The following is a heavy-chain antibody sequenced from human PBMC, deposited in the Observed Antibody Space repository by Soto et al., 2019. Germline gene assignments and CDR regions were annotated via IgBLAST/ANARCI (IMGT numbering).Heavy chain of an antibody. Sequence: GRSLSVDCAACKLSFSTWAPSWVRQAPGKGLEWVSTISGSSGATYYADSVKGRFTISRDNSKNTLSLQMNSLRAEDTALYYCAKECYGDYGGVDYWGRGTLVTVSS. CDR3: AKECYGDYGGVDY. D-gene: IGHD4-17*01. V-gene: IGHV3-23*01. CDR1: KLSFSTWA. CDR2: ISGSSGAT. J-gene: IGHJ4*02.